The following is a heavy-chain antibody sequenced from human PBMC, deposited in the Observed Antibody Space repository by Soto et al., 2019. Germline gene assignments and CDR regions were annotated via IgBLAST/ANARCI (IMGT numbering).Heavy chain of an antibody. D-gene: IGHD2-2*02. CDR2: NYYSGST. V-gene: IGHV4-30-4*01. J-gene: IGHJ5*02. Sequence: QVQLQESGPGLVKPSQTLSLTCTVSGGSISSGDYYWSWIRQPPGKGLEWLGYNYYSGSTYYNPSLKSRVTISLDTSSNQFSLKLSSVTAPDTAVYYCARERVPAYIHHTWFDPWGQGTLVTVSS. CDR3: ARERVPAYIHHTWFDP. CDR1: GGSISSGDYY.